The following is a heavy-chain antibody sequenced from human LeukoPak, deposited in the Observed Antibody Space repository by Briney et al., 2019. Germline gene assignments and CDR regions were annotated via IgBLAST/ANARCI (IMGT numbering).Heavy chain of an antibody. CDR3: AKGPHYDFWNGYYIDY. D-gene: IGHD3-3*01. CDR2: INGGGSTT. V-gene: IGHV3-23*01. CDR1: EFTFSSCA. Sequence: GGSLRLSCAASEFTFSSCAMNWVRQAPGKGLEWVSAINGGGSTTYYANSVKGRFTISRDNSKNTIYLQMNSLGAEDTAVYYCAKGPHYDFWNGYYIDYWGQGTLVTVSS. J-gene: IGHJ4*02.